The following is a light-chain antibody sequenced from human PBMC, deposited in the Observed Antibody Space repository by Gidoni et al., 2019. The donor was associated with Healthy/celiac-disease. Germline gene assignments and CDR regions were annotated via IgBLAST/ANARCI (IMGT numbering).Light chain of an antibody. Sequence: DIQMPQSPSSLSASVGDRVTITCQASQDISNYLNWYQQKPGKAPKLLSYDASNLETGVPSRFSGSGSGTDFTFTIISLQPEDIATYYCQQYDNLPRTFGPGTKVDIK. CDR2: DAS. J-gene: IGKJ3*01. V-gene: IGKV1-33*01. CDR3: QQYDNLPRT. CDR1: QDISNY.